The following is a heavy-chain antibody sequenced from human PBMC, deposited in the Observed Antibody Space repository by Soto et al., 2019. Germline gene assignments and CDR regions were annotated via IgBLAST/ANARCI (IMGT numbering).Heavy chain of an antibody. CDR2: ISAYNGNT. D-gene: IGHD3-3*01. V-gene: IGHV1-18*04. CDR1: GYTFTSYG. Sequence: ASVKVSCKASGYTFTSYGISWVGQGAGQGLEWMGWISAYNGNTNYAQKLQGRVTMTTDTSTSTAYMELRSLRSDDTAVYYCARDGAFWSGYTNWFHPWGQGTLGTVSS. CDR3: ARDGAFWSGYTNWFHP. J-gene: IGHJ5*02.